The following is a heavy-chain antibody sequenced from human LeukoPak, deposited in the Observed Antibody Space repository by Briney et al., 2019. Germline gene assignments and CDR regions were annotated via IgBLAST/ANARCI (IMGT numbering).Heavy chain of an antibody. CDR2: INIDGSQR. J-gene: IGHJ4*02. CDR3: ARDPGWGALDY. Sequence: GGSLRLSCAASGFSFSTTWKTWVRQTPGKGLELVANINIDGSQRYHADSVEGRFTISRDNVKNTLYLQMSGLRVEDTAVYYCARDPGWGALDYWGQGALVIVSS. V-gene: IGHV3-7*03. CDR1: GFSFSTTW. D-gene: IGHD3-16*01.